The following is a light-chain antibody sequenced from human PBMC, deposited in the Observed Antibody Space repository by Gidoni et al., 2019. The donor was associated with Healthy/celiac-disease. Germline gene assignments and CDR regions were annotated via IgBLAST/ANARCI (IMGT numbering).Light chain of an antibody. J-gene: IGKJ5*01. V-gene: IGKV4-1*01. CDR2: WAS. CDR3: QHYYSTPAIT. Sequence: DIVLTQSPDSLAVPLGDRATINCKSSQRVLYSSNNKHYLAWYQQKPGQPPKLLIYWASTRESGVPDRFSGSGSGTECTLTISSLQAEDVAVYDCQHYYSTPAITFGEGTRLEIK. CDR1: QRVLYSSNNKHY.